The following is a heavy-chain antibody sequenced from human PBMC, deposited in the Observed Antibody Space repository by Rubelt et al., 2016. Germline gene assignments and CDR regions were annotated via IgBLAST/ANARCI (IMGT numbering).Heavy chain of an antibody. CDR1: GGTFSSYA. Sequence: QVQLVQSGAEVKKPGSSVKVSCKASGGTFSSYAINWVRQAPGQGLEWMGGIIPIFGTETYAQRFQGRVKITADECTCTAYMELSSRRSEDTAVYDGARLAAAGTFQHWGQGTLVTVSS. CDR3: ARLAAAGTFQH. V-gene: IGHV1-69*01. D-gene: IGHD6-13*01. CDR2: IIPIFGTE. J-gene: IGHJ1*01.